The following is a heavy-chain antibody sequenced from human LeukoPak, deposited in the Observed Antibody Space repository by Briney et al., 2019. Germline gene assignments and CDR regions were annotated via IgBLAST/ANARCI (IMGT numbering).Heavy chain of an antibody. J-gene: IGHJ4*02. V-gene: IGHV4-59*01. D-gene: IGHD3-3*01. CDR2: IYYSGST. Sequence: SETLSLTCTVSGGSISSYYWSWIRQPPGKGLEWIGYIYYSGSTNYNPSLKSRVTISVDTSKNQFSLKLTSVTAADTAVYYCARGVPEYYDFWSGYFDYFDYWGQGTLVTVSS. CDR3: ARGVPEYYDFWSGYFDYFDY. CDR1: GGSISSYY.